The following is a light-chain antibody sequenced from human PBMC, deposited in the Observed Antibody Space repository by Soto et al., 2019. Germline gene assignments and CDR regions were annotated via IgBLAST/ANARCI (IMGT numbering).Light chain of an antibody. V-gene: IGKV3D-20*01. CDR3: HQYGISPPT. CDR2: DAY. J-gene: IGKJ1*01. Sequence: EIVLTQSPATLSLSPGERSTLYCGASQSVSTNYLAWYQQKHGLAPRXXIYDAYSRATGISDRFSGSGSGTDLIITISSLEPEDFEVFYCHQYGISPPTFGPGTKVDIK. CDR1: QSVSTNY.